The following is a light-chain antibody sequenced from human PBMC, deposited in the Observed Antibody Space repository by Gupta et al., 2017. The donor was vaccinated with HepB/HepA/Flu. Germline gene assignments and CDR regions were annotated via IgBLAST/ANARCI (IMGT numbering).Light chain of an antibody. CDR3: QQAYGFPLT. CDR1: QDISTW. V-gene: IGKV1D-12*01. J-gene: IGKJ4*01. Sequence: DIQMTQSPSSVSASVGDRVTITCRASQDISTWLAWYQQKPGKAPQLLIYVASRLQRGVPSRLSGSGSGTHFTLTISNFQPEDFATYFCQQAYGFPLTFGGGTKVEI. CDR2: VAS.